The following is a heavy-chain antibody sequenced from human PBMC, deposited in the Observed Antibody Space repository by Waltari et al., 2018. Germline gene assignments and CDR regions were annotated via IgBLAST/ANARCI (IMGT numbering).Heavy chain of an antibody. CDR1: GDSISSAGYS. V-gene: IGHV4-30-2*01. Sequence: QVQLQESGSGLLKPSQTLSLTCGVSGDSISSAGYSWGWIRQPPGKALEWIGYIYHSGSTYYNPSLRSRITISMDRSRNRFSLKLSSVTVADTAVYYCARGRGTIFGVVIYYYFDYWGQGSLVTVSS. D-gene: IGHD3-3*01. CDR2: IYHSGST. CDR3: ARGRGTIFGVVIYYYFDY. J-gene: IGHJ4*02.